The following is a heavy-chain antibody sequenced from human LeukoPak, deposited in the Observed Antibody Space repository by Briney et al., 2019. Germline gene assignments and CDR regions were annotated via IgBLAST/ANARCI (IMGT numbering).Heavy chain of an antibody. V-gene: IGHV3-23*01. J-gene: IGHJ4*02. CDR2: ISGSAATI. D-gene: IGHD3-22*01. CDR1: GFTFSNYG. Sequence: AGTLRLTCAASGFTFSNYGLTWVRQAPGKGLEWVSSISGSAATISYAASVKGRFTISRDNSKNSLSLQMNSPSAEATAIYYWSKVGVFDYYDFSDLDYWGQGTLVTVS. CDR3: SKVGVFDYYDFSDLDY.